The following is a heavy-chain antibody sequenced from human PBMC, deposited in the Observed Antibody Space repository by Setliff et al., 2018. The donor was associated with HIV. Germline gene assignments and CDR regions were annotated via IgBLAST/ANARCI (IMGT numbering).Heavy chain of an antibody. Sequence: ASVKVSCKASGYTFTSYDINWVRQATGQGLEWMGWMNPNTGNTGYAQKFQGRVSITRSTSINTAYMELSTLRAEDTAVYYCARGVDSSSWYSPGYYYYYGMDVWGQGTTVTVSS. J-gene: IGHJ6*02. CDR2: MNPNTGNT. V-gene: IGHV1-8*03. CDR3: ARGVDSSSWYSPGYYYYYGMDV. CDR1: GYTFTSYD. D-gene: IGHD6-13*01.